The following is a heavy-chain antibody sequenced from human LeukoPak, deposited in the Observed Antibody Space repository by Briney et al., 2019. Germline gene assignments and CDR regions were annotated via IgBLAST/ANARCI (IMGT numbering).Heavy chain of an antibody. V-gene: IGHV3-21*01. CDR1: GFTFSSYS. CDR2: ISSSSSYI. D-gene: IGHD3-22*01. Sequence: PGGSLRLSCAASGFTFSSYSMNWVRQAPGKGLEWVSSISSSSSYIYYADSVKGRFTISRDNAKNLLYLQMNSLRAEDTAVYYCARDWATYDSSGPYYFDYWGQGTLVTVSS. J-gene: IGHJ4*02. CDR3: ARDWATYDSSGPYYFDY.